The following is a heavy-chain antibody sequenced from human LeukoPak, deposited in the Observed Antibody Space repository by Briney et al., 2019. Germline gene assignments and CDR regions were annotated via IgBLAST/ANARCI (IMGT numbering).Heavy chain of an antibody. J-gene: IGHJ5*02. Sequence: PSETLSLTCTVSGGSISSSSYYWGWFRQPPGKGLEWIGSIYYSGSTYYNPSLKSRVTISVDTSKNQFSLKLSSVTAADTAVYYCARHCIAAAGGWFDPWGQGTLVTVSS. CDR2: IYYSGST. V-gene: IGHV4-39*01. CDR1: GGSISSSSYY. D-gene: IGHD6-13*01. CDR3: ARHCIAAAGGWFDP.